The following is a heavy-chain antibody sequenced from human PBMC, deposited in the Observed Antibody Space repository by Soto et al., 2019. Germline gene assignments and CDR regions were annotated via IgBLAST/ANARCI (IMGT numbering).Heavy chain of an antibody. CDR1: GFTFSSYG. D-gene: IGHD1-26*01. Sequence: GGSLRLSCAASGFTFSSYGMHWVRQAPGKGLEWVAVISYDGSNKYYADSVKGRFTISRDNSKNTLYLQMNSLRAEDTAVYYCAKDPGVSGSYCFDYWGQGTLVTVSS. CDR3: AKDPGVSGSYCFDY. CDR2: ISYDGSNK. V-gene: IGHV3-30*18. J-gene: IGHJ4*02.